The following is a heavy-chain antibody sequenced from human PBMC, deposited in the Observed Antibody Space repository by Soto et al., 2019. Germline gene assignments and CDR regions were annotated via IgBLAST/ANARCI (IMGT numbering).Heavy chain of an antibody. CDR2: IFPSASDT. CDR3: ARSDNSGYIKWLVP. J-gene: IGHJ5*01. CDR1: AYRSTSYW. D-gene: IGHD3-22*01. Sequence: KVSCITSAYRSTSYWIAWVRQMPGKGLEWIGIIFPSASDTRYIPSFQGKVTISAARSTSTVFLLWASLKAPATPVYSCARSDNSGYIKWLVPWDQDTLVTIFS. V-gene: IGHV5-51*01.